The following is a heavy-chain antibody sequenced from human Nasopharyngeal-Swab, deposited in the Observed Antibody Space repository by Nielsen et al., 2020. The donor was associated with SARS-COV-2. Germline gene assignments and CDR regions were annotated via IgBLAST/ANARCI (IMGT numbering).Heavy chain of an antibody. CDR1: GFTFTNYY. CDR3: ARDPMMCRSTSCAFDH. Sequence: ASMKVSCKASGFTFTNYYIHWVRQAPGQGLEWMAIINPSGGSPTYAQRFQGRVTMTWDTSTGTVYMEISSLRFDDTAVYYCARDPMMCRSTSCAFDHWGQGTLVTVSS. V-gene: IGHV1-46*01. CDR2: INPSGGSP. J-gene: IGHJ4*02. D-gene: IGHD2-2*01.